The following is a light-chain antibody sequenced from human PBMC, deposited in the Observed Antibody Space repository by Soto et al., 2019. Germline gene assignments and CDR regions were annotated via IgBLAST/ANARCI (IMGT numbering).Light chain of an antibody. CDR2: SSD. CDR1: SSNIGSNV. J-gene: IGLJ2*01. V-gene: IGLV1-44*01. Sequence: QAVVTQPPSASGTPGQRVDISCSGSSSNIGSNVVNWYRQLPGTAPRLLIYSSDQRPSGVPDRFSGSKSGTSASLAISGLQPEDEADYYCAARDDSLNGVVFGGGTKLTVL. CDR3: AARDDSLNGVV.